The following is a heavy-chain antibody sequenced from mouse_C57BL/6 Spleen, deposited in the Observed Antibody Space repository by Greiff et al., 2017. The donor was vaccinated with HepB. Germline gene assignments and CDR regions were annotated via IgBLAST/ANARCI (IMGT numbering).Heavy chain of an antibody. J-gene: IGHJ4*01. CDR2: INPNNGGT. V-gene: IGHV1-18*01. Sequence: EVQRVESGPELVKPGASVKIPCKASGYTFTDYNMDWVKQSHGKSLDWIGDINPNNGGTIYNQKFKGKATLTVDKSSSTAYMELRSLTSEDTAVYYCARVYGSSYDAMDYWGQGTSVTVSS. D-gene: IGHD1-1*01. CDR3: ARVYGSSYDAMDY. CDR1: GYTFTDYN.